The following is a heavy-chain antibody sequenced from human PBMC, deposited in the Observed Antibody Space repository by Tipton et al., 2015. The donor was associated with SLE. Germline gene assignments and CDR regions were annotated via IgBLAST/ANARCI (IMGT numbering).Heavy chain of an antibody. CDR2: INLILGTS. CDR1: GGTPTNF. V-gene: IGHV1-69*16. J-gene: IGHJ5*02. Sequence: QSGAEVKKPGSSVKLSCRASGGTPTNFQLVRQAPGQGLEWMGGINLILGTSNYAPKFQGRVTITADESTTTAYMELSSLRFEDTAMYYCARGGFWSGYYSWFDPWGQGTLVTVSS. D-gene: IGHD3-3*01. CDR3: ARGGFWSGYYSWFDP.